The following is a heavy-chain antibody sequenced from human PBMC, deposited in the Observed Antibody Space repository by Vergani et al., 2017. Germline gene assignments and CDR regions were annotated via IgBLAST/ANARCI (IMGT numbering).Heavy chain of an antibody. Sequence: QVQLVQSGAEVKKPGASVKVSCKASGYTFTSYGISWVRQAPGQGLEWMGWISAYNGNTNYAQKLQGRVTMTTDTSTSTAYMELRSLRSDDTAVYYCASSGRTRGDPYYYGMDVWGQGTTVTVSS. CDR1: GYTFTSYG. CDR2: ISAYNGNT. V-gene: IGHV1-18*01. CDR3: ASSGRTRGDPYYYGMDV. D-gene: IGHD3-16*01. J-gene: IGHJ6*02.